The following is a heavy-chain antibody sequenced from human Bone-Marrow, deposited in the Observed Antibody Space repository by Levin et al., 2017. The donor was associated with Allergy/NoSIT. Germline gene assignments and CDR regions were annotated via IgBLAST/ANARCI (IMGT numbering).Heavy chain of an antibody. CDR3: ARATRSSLIYYFDY. CDR2: ISYSGTT. Sequence: SQTLSLTCIVSGDSISSFHWSWIRQPPGKGLEWIGSISYSGTTNSNPSLKSRVTISIDTSKNQFSLKLTSVTAADTAVYYCARATRSSLIYYFDYWGQGTLVTVPS. J-gene: IGHJ4*02. D-gene: IGHD6-13*01. V-gene: IGHV4-59*01. CDR1: GDSISSFH.